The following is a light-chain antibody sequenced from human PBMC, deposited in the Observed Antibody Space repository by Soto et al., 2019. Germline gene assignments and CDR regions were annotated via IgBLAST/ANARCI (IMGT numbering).Light chain of an antibody. CDR2: EVS. V-gene: IGLV2-14*01. CDR1: SSDIGDYNF. Sequence: QSALTQPASVSGSPGQSITFSCTGTSSDIGDYNFVSWCQQYSGKAPKLIIYEVSNRPSGVSDRFSGSKSGNTASLTISGLQVEDEADYYCSSFTSSSTWVFGGGTKLTVL. CDR3: SSFTSSSTWV. J-gene: IGLJ3*02.